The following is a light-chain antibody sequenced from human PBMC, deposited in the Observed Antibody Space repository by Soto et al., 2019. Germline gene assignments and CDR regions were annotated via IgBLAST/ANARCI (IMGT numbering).Light chain of an antibody. Sequence: QSVLTQPPSVSAAPGQKVTISCSGSSSNIGNYYVCWYQHLPGTAPKFLIYENDKRPSGIPDRFSGSKSGTSATLDITALQTGDEADDYCAAGDGNLRAVVFGGGTKLTVL. CDR2: END. J-gene: IGLJ3*02. CDR1: SSNIGNYY. V-gene: IGLV1-51*02. CDR3: AAGDGNLRAVV.